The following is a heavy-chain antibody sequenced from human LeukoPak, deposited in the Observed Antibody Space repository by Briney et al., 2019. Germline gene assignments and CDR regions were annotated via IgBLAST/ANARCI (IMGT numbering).Heavy chain of an antibody. J-gene: IGHJ4*02. CDR2: IFPGDSDA. CDR3: AREIVVPSAMRAFDY. D-gene: IGHD2-2*01. CDR1: GYSFTSHW. Sequence: GEPLKISCKVSGYSFTSHWIGWVRQMPGKGLEWMGGIFPGDSDARYSPSFQGQVTISSDKSISTAYLQWSSLKASDTAMYYCAREIVVPSAMRAFDYWGQGTLVTVSS. V-gene: IGHV5-51*01.